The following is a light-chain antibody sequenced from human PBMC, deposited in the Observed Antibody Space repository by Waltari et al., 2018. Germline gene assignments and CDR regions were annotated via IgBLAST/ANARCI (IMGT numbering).Light chain of an antibody. V-gene: IGLV3-25*03. CDR1: ALQQQN. Sequence: SYELTHPPSVSVSPRQTARITCPGDALQQQNAHWYQQKPGQAPVLVIYKDSERPSEIPERFSGSSSGTTVTLTISGVQAEDEADYYCQSGDSSGNVVFGGGTKLTVL. CDR3: QSGDSSGNVV. CDR2: KDS. J-gene: IGLJ2*01.